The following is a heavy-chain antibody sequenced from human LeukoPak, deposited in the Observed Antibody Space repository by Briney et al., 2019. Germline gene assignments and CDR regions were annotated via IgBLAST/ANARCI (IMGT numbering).Heavy chain of an antibody. CDR2: IYYSGST. D-gene: IGHD5-18*01. CDR1: GSSISSSSYY. Sequence: SETLSLTCTVSGSSISSSSYYWGWIRQPPGKGLEWIGSIYYSGSTYYNPSLKSRVTISVDTSKNQFSLKLSSVTAADTAVYYCANEGDTAMDYWGQGTLVTVSS. CDR3: ANEGDTAMDY. J-gene: IGHJ4*02. V-gene: IGHV4-39*01.